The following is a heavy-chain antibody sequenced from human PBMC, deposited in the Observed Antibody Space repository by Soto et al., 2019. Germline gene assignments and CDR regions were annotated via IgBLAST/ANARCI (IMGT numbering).Heavy chain of an antibody. CDR3: ARGDFYDSSGPFSDAFDI. Sequence: PGGSLRLSCAASGFTFSTYAMSWVRQAPGKGLEWVSTIDNSGGITYYADSVKGRFTISRDNAKNSLYLQMNSLRAEDTAMYYCARGDFYDSSGPFSDAFDIWGQGTLVTVSS. V-gene: IGHV3-23*05. CDR2: IDNSGGIT. CDR1: GFTFSTYA. J-gene: IGHJ3*02. D-gene: IGHD3-22*01.